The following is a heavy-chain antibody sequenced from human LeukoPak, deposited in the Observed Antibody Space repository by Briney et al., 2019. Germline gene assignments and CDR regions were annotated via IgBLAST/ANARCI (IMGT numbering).Heavy chain of an antibody. Sequence: SETLSLTCIVSGDXISRRYWSWIRQPPGKGLEWIGYVHYSGSSNYNPSLEHRVTLSVDTSKSQFSLKMTSVTAADTAVYYCARGSTGNFDPWGQGTLVTVSS. CDR3: ARGSTGNFDP. D-gene: IGHD7-27*01. V-gene: IGHV4-59*11. CDR1: GDXISRRY. CDR2: VHYSGSS. J-gene: IGHJ5*02.